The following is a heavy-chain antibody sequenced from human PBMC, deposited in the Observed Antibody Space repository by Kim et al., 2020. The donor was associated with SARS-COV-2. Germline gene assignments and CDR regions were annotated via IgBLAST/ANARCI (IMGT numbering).Heavy chain of an antibody. V-gene: IGHV3-21*01. CDR3: ARAPGCSSISGYSYYYYYMDV. J-gene: IGHJ6*03. CDR2: ISSSSSYI. Sequence: GGSLRLSCAASGFTFSSYSMNWVRQAPGKGLEWVSSISSSSSYIYYADSVKGRFTISRDNAKNSLYLQMNSLRAEDTAVYYCARAPGCSSISGYSYYYYYMDVWGKGTTVTVSS. CDR1: GFTFSSYS. D-gene: IGHD2-2*01.